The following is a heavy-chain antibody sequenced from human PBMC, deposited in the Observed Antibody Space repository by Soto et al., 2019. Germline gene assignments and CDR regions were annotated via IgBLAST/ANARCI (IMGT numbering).Heavy chain of an antibody. CDR1: GFTFGHSA. CDR2: ISGTGGAA. D-gene: IGHD3-10*01. V-gene: IGHV3-23*01. CDR3: AKPEEVVRGFDF. Sequence: GSLRLSCXASGFTFGHSAMSWVRQAPGKGLEWVAAISGTGGAAYYADSVKGRFTISRDNSKNTLFLQMNSLRVDDTAIYHCAKPEEVVRGFDFWGLGTRVTVSS. J-gene: IGHJ4*02.